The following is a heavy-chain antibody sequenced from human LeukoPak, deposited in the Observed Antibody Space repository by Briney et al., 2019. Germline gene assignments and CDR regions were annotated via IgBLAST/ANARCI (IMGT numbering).Heavy chain of an antibody. CDR1: GYSISSGYY. CDR2: IYHSGST. Sequence: ASETLSLTCTVSGYSISSGYYWGWIRQPPGKGQEWIGSIYHSGSTYYNPSLKSRVTISVDTSKNQFSLKLSSVTAADTAVYYCARVEYYDSSGYQGYYFDYWGQGTLVTVSS. D-gene: IGHD3-22*01. CDR3: ARVEYYDSSGYQGYYFDY. J-gene: IGHJ4*02. V-gene: IGHV4-38-2*02.